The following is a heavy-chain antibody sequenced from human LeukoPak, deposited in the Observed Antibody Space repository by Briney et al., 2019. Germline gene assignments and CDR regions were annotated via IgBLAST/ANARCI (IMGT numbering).Heavy chain of an antibody. CDR3: ARVRVGNYDFWSGYYGDYYYMDV. CDR2: TYYRSKWYN. V-gene: IGHV6-1*01. CDR1: GDSVSSNSAA. D-gene: IGHD3-3*01. J-gene: IGHJ6*03. Sequence: SQTLSLTCAISGDSVSSNSAAWNWIRQSPSRGLEWLGRTYYRSKWYNDYAVSVKSRITINPDTSKNQFSLQLNSVTPEDTAVYYCARVRVGNYDFWSGYYGDYYYMDVWGKGTTVTVSS.